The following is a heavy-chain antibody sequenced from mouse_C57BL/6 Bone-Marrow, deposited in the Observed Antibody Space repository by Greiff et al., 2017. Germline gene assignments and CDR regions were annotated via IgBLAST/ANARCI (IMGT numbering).Heavy chain of an antibody. V-gene: IGHV1-4*01. CDR1: GYTFTSYT. CDR3: AGGLMDY. J-gene: IGHJ4*01. CDR2: INPSSGYT. Sequence: QVQLQQSGAELARPGASVKMSCKASGYTFTSYTMHWVKQRPGQGLEWIGYINPSSGYTKYNQKFKDKATLTADKSASTAYMQLSSLASEDSAVYYCAGGLMDYWGQGTSGTVSS.